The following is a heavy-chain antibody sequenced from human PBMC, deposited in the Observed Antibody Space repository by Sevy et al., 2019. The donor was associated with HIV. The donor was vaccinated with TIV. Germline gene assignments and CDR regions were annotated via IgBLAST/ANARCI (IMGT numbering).Heavy chain of an antibody. CDR2: ISSSGSSI. V-gene: IGHV3-48*03. CDR1: GFTFSSYD. Sequence: GGSLRLSCTASGFTFSSYDMNWVRQAPGKGLEWVSKISSSGSSIYYADSVKGRFTISRDNATNSLNLQMNSLRAEDRAVDYCTRNGGAFDNGFDPWGQGTLVTVSS. D-gene: IGHD2-8*01. J-gene: IGHJ5*02. CDR3: TRNGGAFDNGFDP.